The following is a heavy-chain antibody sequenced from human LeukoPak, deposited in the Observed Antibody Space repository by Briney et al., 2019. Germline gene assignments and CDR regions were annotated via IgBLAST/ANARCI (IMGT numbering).Heavy chain of an antibody. Sequence: GGSLRLSCTASGFTFSSYGMHSVRQAPGKGLEWVAVISYDGSNKYYADSVKGRFTISRDNSKNTLYLQMNSLRAEDTAVYYCAEDIGRAAAGLRAEYFQHWGQGTLVTVSS. J-gene: IGHJ1*01. CDR3: AEDIGRAAAGLRAEYFQH. CDR1: GFTFSSYG. D-gene: IGHD6-13*01. CDR2: ISYDGSNK. V-gene: IGHV3-30*18.